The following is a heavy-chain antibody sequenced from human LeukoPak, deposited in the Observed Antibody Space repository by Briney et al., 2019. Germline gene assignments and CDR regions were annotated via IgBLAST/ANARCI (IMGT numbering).Heavy chain of an antibody. CDR2: INPNSGGT. Sequence: ASVKVSCKASGYTFTGYYMHWVRQAPGQGLEWMGWINPNSGGTNYAQKFQGRVTMTRDTSISTAYMELSRLRSDDTAVYYCARSLWFGEWFAFDIWGQGTMVTVSS. D-gene: IGHD3-10*01. V-gene: IGHV1-2*02. CDR1: GYTFTGYY. J-gene: IGHJ3*02. CDR3: ARSLWFGEWFAFDI.